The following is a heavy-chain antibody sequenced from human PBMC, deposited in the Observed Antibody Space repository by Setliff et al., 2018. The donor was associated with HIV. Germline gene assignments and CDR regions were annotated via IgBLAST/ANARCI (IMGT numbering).Heavy chain of an antibody. J-gene: IGHJ6*02. Sequence: SETLSLTCTVSGGSISSGDYYWSWIRQPPGKGLEWIGYIYYSGSTYYNPSLKSRVTISVDTSKNQFSLKLTSVTAADTAMYYCARGLSVYSYANVYYYHGMDVWGQGTTVTVSS. CDR3: ARGLSVYSYANVYYYHGMDV. CDR2: IYYSGST. D-gene: IGHD5-18*01. V-gene: IGHV4-30-4*08. CDR1: GGSISSGDYY.